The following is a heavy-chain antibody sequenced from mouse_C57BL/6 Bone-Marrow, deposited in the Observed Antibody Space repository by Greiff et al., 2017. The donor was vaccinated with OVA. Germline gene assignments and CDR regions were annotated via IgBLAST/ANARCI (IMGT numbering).Heavy chain of an antibody. CDR2: IDPSDSYT. Sequence: QVQLQQPGAELVKPGASVKLSCKASGYTFTSYWMQWVKQRPGQGLEWIGEIDPSDSYTNYNQKFKGKATLTVDTSSSTAYMQLSSLTSEDSAVYYWAREERARGYGGYYEGAYWGQGTLVTVSA. V-gene: IGHV1-50*01. D-gene: IGHD2-3*01. CDR1: GYTFTSYW. J-gene: IGHJ3*01. CDR3: AREERARGYGGYYEGAY.